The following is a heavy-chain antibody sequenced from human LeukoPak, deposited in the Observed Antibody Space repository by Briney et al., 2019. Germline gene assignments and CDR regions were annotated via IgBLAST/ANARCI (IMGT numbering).Heavy chain of an antibody. CDR2: ISSSGRII. Sequence: PGGSLRLSCAASGFTFSSYEMNWVRQAPGKGLEWVSDISSSGRIIYYADSVKGRFTISRDNTKNSLYLQMNSLRAEDTAVYYCARVSRYANDDWGQGTLVTVSS. V-gene: IGHV3-48*03. J-gene: IGHJ4*02. D-gene: IGHD2-2*01. CDR3: ARVSRYANDD. CDR1: GFTFSSYE.